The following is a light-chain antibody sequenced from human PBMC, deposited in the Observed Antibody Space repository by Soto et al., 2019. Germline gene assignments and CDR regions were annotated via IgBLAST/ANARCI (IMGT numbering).Light chain of an antibody. CDR3: QQRSSWFN. CDR1: QSVGSS. J-gene: IGKJ2*01. Sequence: IVLTQSPATLSLSPGERATLSCRASQSVGSSLAWYQQKPGQPPRLLIYDASNRATGIPARFSGSGSGTEFTLPISGPEPDDFAVYYCQQRSSWFNFGQGTKLDIK. CDR2: DAS. V-gene: IGKV3-11*01.